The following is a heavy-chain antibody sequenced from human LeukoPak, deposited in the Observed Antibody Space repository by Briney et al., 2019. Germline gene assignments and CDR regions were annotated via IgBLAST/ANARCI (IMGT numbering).Heavy chain of an antibody. J-gene: IGHJ4*02. Sequence: ASVKVSCKASGYTFTTYYMHWVRQAPGQGLEWMGTINPSGGSTSYAQKFQGRVTMTRDTSISTAYMELSSLTSDDTAVYYCARADYGHYFDYWGQGTLVTVSS. CDR1: GYTFTTYY. CDR2: INPSGGST. V-gene: IGHV1-46*01. CDR3: ARADYGHYFDY. D-gene: IGHD4-17*01.